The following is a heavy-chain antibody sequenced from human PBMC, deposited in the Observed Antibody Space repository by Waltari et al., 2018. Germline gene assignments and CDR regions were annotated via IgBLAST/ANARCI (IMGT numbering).Heavy chain of an antibody. CDR2: IDGNGGGT. V-gene: IGHV3-74*01. CDR3: VRGINHAFDI. CDR1: GFTF. J-gene: IGHJ3*02. Sequence: EVQLVASGGGSVQPGGSLRLSGAASGFTFMHWVRQAPGKGLVWVSRIDGNGGGTGYADSVKGRFTISRDNAKNTLYLQMNSLRAEDTAVYYCVRGINHAFDIWGQGTMVTVSS.